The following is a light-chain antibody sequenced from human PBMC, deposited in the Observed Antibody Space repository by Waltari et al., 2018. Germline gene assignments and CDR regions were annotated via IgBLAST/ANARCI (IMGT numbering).Light chain of an antibody. Sequence: DIQITQSPSSLSASVGDRVTITCRASQSISTYLNWYLQKPGKAPKLLIYGASILQSGAPSRFSGSGSGTDFTLTISILQPEDFATYYCQQSYSTPCTFGPGTKVDIK. CDR2: GAS. CDR1: QSISTY. CDR3: QQSYSTPCT. V-gene: IGKV1-39*01. J-gene: IGKJ3*01.